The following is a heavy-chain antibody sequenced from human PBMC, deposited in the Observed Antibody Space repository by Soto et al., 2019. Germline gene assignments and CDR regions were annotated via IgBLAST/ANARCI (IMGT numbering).Heavy chain of an antibody. V-gene: IGHV1-69*02. CDR3: ARREGSGPDY. CDR2: IIPTLGIA. D-gene: IGHD2-15*01. Sequence: QVQLVQSGAEVKKPGSSVKVSCKASGGTFSSYTISWVRQAPGQGLEWMGRIIPTLGIANYAQKFQGRVTITADKSTSTAYMELSSLRSEDTAVYYCARREGSGPDYWGQGTLVTVSS. J-gene: IGHJ4*02. CDR1: GGTFSSYT.